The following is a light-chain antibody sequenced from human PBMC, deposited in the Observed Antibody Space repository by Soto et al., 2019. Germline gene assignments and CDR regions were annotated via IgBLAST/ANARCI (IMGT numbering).Light chain of an antibody. Sequence: DIQMTQSPSSLSASVGDTVTITCRASQTISVYLNWYQQKPGKAPKLLISDASTLESGVPSRFSGSGSVTEFTLAIASLQPDDFATYYCQQYKDYTYTFGQGTRVENK. CDR3: QQYKDYTYT. J-gene: IGKJ1*01. V-gene: IGKV1-5*01. CDR1: QTISVY. CDR2: DAS.